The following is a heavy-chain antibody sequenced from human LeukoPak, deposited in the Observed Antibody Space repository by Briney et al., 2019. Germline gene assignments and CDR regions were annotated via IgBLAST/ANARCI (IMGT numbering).Heavy chain of an antibody. D-gene: IGHD3-16*01. CDR3: ARPLGGTGAFDI. CDR1: GYSISSGYY. Sequence: PSETLSLTCAVSGYSISSGYYWGWIRRPPGKGLEWIGSIYHSGSTYYNPSLKSRVTISVDTSKNQFSLKLSSVTAADTAVYYCARPLGGTGAFDIWGQGTMVTVSS. J-gene: IGHJ3*02. CDR2: IYHSGST. V-gene: IGHV4-38-2*01.